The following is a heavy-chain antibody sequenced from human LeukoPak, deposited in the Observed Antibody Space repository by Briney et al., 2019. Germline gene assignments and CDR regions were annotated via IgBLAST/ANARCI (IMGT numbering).Heavy chain of an antibody. Sequence: TGGSLRLSCAASGFTFSSYGMHWVRQAPGKGLEWVAVISYDGSNKYYADSVKGRFTISRDNSKNTLYLQVNSLRAEDTAVYYCAKDLTFSSGWYDYWGQGTLVTVSS. CDR1: GFTFSSYG. CDR2: ISYDGSNK. CDR3: AKDLTFSSGWYDY. V-gene: IGHV3-30*18. J-gene: IGHJ4*02. D-gene: IGHD6-19*01.